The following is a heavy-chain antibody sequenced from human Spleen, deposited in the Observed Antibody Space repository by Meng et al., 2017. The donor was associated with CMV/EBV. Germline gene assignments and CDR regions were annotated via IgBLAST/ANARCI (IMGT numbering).Heavy chain of an antibody. CDR1: GFTFDDYG. V-gene: IGHV3-23*01. Sequence: GGSLRLSCAASGFTFDDYGMSWVRQAPGKGLEWVSAISGSGGSTYYADSVKGRFTISRDNSKNTLYLQMNSLRAEDTAVYYCAKGVAARPNAFDIWGQGTMVTVSS. CDR2: ISGSGGST. J-gene: IGHJ3*02. CDR3: AKGVAARPNAFDI. D-gene: IGHD6-6*01.